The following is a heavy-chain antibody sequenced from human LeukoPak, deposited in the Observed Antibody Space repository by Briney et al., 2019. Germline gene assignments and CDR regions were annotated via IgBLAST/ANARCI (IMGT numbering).Heavy chain of an antibody. Sequence: SETLSLTCTVSGGSISSYYWSWIRQPPGKGLEWIGYIYYSGSTNYNPSLKSRVTISVDTSKNQFSLKLSSVTAADTAVYYCARREYSSSGFYYYYMDVWGKGTTVTVSS. J-gene: IGHJ6*03. D-gene: IGHD6-6*01. CDR1: GGSISSYY. CDR2: IYYSGST. V-gene: IGHV4-59*12. CDR3: ARREYSSSGFYYYYMDV.